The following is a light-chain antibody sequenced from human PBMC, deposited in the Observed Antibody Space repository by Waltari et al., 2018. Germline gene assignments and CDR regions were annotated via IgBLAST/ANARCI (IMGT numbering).Light chain of an antibody. CDR3: QQRGSRPPDMYT. V-gene: IGKV3-11*01. J-gene: IGKJ2*01. CDR2: GAS. CDR1: QSVSNF. Sequence: DIVFTQSPATLSLSPGERATLSCRGSQSVSNFFALDQQKPAQAPRLLISGASTGATGSTARFSGSGSGTDYTLTISSREAEDFAVYYCQQRGSRPPDMYTFGQGTKLEIK.